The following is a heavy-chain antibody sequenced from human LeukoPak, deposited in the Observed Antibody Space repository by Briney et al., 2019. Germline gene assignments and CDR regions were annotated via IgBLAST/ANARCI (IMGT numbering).Heavy chain of an antibody. CDR2: ISSSGSTI. CDR3: ARICTGWEYFQH. Sequence: GGSLRLSCAASGFTFSNAWMSWVRQAPGKGLEWVSYISSSGSTIYYADSVKGRFTISRDNAKNSLYLQMNSLRAEDTAVYYCARICTGWEYFQHWGQGTLVTVSS. CDR1: GFTFSNAW. D-gene: IGHD1-14*01. V-gene: IGHV3-11*01. J-gene: IGHJ1*01.